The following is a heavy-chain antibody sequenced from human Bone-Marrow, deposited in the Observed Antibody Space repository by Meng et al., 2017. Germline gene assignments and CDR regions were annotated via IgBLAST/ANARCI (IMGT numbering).Heavy chain of an antibody. D-gene: IGHD4-11*01. CDR1: CGSISINRYS. CDR3: VRWEYSNYVSFDY. Sequence: QLQPQESGPGLVKPSEALALTFAVSCGSISINRYSWGWIRQPPGKGLEWIATIYHSGTAYYNPSLKSRVTISVDTSNNQFSLKLSSVTAADTAVYYCVRWEYSNYVSFDYWGQGTLVTVSS. CDR2: IYHSGTA. V-gene: IGHV4-39*01. J-gene: IGHJ4*02.